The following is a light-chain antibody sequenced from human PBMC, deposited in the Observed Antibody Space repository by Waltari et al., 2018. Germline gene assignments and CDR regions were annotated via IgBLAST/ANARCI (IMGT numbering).Light chain of an antibody. CDR2: YAS. V-gene: IGKV1-16*01. Sequence: IQLTQSPSSLSASVGDTVTITCRASQGVSTYLAWYQQKLGKAPKPLIYYASNLESGVPPRFSGSGAGTEFTLTISSLQPEDFATYFCLQYDSAPWTFGQGTKVEIK. CDR3: LQYDSAPWT. CDR1: QGVSTY. J-gene: IGKJ1*01.